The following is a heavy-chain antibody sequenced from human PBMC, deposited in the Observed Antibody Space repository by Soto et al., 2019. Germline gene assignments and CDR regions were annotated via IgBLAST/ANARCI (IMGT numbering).Heavy chain of an antibody. D-gene: IGHD6-13*01. CDR2: ISTAVGAT. Sequence: GGSLRLSCAVSGFTFSNHAMSWVRQAPGKGLEWVSAISTAVGATYYADSVKGRFTISRDDSNNTLYLQMNSLRAEDTAVYYCAKDRTAAARNFDYWGQGTLVTVSS. J-gene: IGHJ4*02. CDR1: GFTFSNHA. CDR3: AKDRTAAARNFDY. V-gene: IGHV3-23*01.